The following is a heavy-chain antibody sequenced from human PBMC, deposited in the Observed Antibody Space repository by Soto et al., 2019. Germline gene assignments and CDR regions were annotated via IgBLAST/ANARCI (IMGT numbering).Heavy chain of an antibody. Sequence: GSGPTLVNPTETLTLTCTVSGFSLSNARMGVSWIRQPPGKALEWLALIYWDDDKRYSPSLKSRLTITKDTSKNQVVLTMTNMDPVDTATYYCAHTILAAAGFDYWGQGTLVTVSS. D-gene: IGHD6-13*01. CDR3: AHTILAAAGFDY. CDR1: GFSLSNARMG. CDR2: IYWDDDK. J-gene: IGHJ4*02. V-gene: IGHV2-5*02.